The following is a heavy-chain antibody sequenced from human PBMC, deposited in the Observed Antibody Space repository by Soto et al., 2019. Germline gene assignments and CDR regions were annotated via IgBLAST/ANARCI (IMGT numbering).Heavy chain of an antibody. CDR1: GFTFDDYA. D-gene: IGHD1-7*01. Sequence: GGSLRLSCAASGFTFDDYAMHWVRQAPGKGLEWVSGISWNSGSIGYADSVKGRFTISRDNAKNSLYLQMNSLRAEDTALYYCAKDQKELWAFDIWGQGTMVTVSS. CDR3: AKDQKELWAFDI. J-gene: IGHJ3*02. V-gene: IGHV3-9*01. CDR2: ISWNSGSI.